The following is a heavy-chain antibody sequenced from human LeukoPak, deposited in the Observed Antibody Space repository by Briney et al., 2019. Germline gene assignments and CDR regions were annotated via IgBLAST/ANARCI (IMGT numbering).Heavy chain of an antibody. CDR1: GFTFSSYA. CDR3: ARDTPLDSSGYYFDY. CDR2: ISYDGSNK. D-gene: IGHD3-22*01. V-gene: IGHV3-30*04. Sequence: GGSLRLSCAASGFTFSSYAMHWVRQAPGKGLEWVAVISYDGSNKYYADSVKGRFTISRDNSKNTLYLQMNSLRAEDTAVYYCARDTPLDSSGYYFDYWGQGTLVTASS. J-gene: IGHJ4*02.